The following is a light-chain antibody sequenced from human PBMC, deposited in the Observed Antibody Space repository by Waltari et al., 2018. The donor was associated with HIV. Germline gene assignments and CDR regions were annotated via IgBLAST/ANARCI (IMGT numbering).Light chain of an antibody. J-gene: IGLJ1*01. CDR3: YSYAGSRTGYV. CDR2: AGS. V-gene: IGLV2-23*01. Sequence: QSALTQPASVSGSPGQSITISCTGTSSDIGSYTLVSWYQPHPGKAPKLMIYAGSKRPSGVSNRFSGSKSGNTASLTISGLQAEDEADYYCYSYAGSRTGYVFGTGTKVTVL. CDR1: SSDIGSYTL.